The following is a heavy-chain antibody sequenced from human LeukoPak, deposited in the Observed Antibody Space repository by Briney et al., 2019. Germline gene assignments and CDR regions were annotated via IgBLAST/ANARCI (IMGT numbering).Heavy chain of an antibody. J-gene: IGHJ4*02. V-gene: IGHV4-34*01. CDR2: INDSGST. CDR3: ARGWSGAVVVPAAMPAAYFDY. CDR1: GGSFSGYY. Sequence: SETLSLTCAVYGGSFSGYYWSWIRQPPGKGLEWIGEINDSGSTNYNPSLKSRVTISVDTSKNQFSLKLSSVTAADTAVYYCARGWSGAVVVPAAMPAAYFDYWGQGTLVTVSS. D-gene: IGHD2-2*01.